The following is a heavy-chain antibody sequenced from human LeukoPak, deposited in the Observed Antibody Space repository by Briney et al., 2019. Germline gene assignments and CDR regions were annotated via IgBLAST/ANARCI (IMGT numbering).Heavy chain of an antibody. V-gene: IGHV4-59*01. D-gene: IGHD3-22*01. Sequence: SETLSLTCTVSGGSISSYYWSWIRQPPGKGLEWIGYIYYSGSTNYNPSLKSRVTISVDMSKNQLSLKLSSVTAADTAVYYCARQRSYYDSSGYNNWFDPWGQGTLVTVSS. J-gene: IGHJ5*02. CDR2: IYYSGST. CDR3: ARQRSYYDSSGYNNWFDP. CDR1: GGSISSYY.